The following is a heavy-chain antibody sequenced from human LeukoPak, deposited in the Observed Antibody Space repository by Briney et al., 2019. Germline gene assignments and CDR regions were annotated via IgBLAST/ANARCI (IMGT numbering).Heavy chain of an antibody. CDR3: AGGHVWFDP. CDR2: IKQDGSEK. J-gene: IGHJ5*02. V-gene: IGHV3-7*05. CDR1: GFTFSNYG. Sequence: GGSLRLSCAASGFTFSNYGMTWVRQAPGKGLEWVANIKQDGSEKYYVDSVKGRFTISRDNAKNSLYLQMNSLRAEDMAVYYCAGGHVWFDPWGQGTLVTVSS.